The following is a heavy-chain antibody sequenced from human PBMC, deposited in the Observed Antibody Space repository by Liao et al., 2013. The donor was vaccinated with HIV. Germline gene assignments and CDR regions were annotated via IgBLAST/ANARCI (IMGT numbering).Heavy chain of an antibody. CDR1: GGSISSYY. Sequence: QVQLQESGPGLVKPSETLSLTCTVSGGSISSYYWSWIRQPAGKGLEWIGRIYTSGSTNYNPSLKSRVTMSVDTSKNQFSLKLSSVSAADTAVYYCARGSNYYYHYYMDVWGKGTTVTVSS. D-gene: IGHD4-11*01. CDR3: ARGSNYYYHYYMDV. J-gene: IGHJ6*03. V-gene: IGHV4-4*07. CDR2: IYTSGST.